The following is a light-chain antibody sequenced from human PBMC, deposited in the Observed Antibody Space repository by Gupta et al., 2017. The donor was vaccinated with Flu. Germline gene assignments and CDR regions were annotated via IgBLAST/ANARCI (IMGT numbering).Light chain of an antibody. Sequence: DIVMTTSPDSLAVSLGEKAAINCKSSQSVLYSSNNKNYLAWYQQKPGQPPKLLIYWASTRESGVPDRCSGGGSGTDFTLTSSSLQAEDVAVYYCQQYYSTPFTFGHGTKVDIK. CDR1: QSVLYSSNNKNY. CDR2: WAS. V-gene: IGKV4-1*01. J-gene: IGKJ3*01. CDR3: QQYYSTPFT.